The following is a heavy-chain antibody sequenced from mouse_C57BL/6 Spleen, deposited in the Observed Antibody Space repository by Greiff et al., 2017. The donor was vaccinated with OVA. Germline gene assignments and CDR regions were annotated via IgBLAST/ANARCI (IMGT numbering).Heavy chain of an antibody. D-gene: IGHD1-1*01. V-gene: IGHV1-52*01. CDR1: GYTFTSYW. J-gene: IGHJ1*03. CDR2: IDPSDSET. CDR3: ARSDYGSRVRYFDV. Sequence: QVQLQQSGAELVRPGSSVKLSCKASGYTFTSYWMHWVKQRPIQGLEWIGNIDPSDSETHYNQKFKDKATLTVDKSSSTAYMQLSSLTSEDSAVYYCARSDYGSRVRYFDVWGTGTTVTVSS.